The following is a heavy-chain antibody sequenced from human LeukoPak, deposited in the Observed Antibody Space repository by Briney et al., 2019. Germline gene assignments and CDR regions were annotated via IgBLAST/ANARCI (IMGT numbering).Heavy chain of an antibody. Sequence: GGSLTLSCAASGFTFSSYAMSCVREAPARGLEWVSSLRGNGDTFYADSVKGRFTLSRDDSRNTVYLQLNKLRVEDTAVYYCPKASWVSNADAVLWGQGTVVTVSS. J-gene: IGHJ4*02. V-gene: IGHV3-23*01. D-gene: IGHD6-13*01. CDR2: LRGNGDT. CDR3: PKASWVSNADAVL. CDR1: GFTFSSYA.